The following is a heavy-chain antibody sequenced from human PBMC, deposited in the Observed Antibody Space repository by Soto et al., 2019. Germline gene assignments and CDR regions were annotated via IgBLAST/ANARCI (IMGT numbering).Heavy chain of an antibody. Sequence: QVQLVQSGAEEKRPGASMKISCKASGYTFTTYVLHWVRQAPGQSFDWMGWINTGNGNTEYSQKFQGRISITRDTSATTAYMELNGLTSEDTAVYYCARAGVSGYRYWVQGTLVTVSS. J-gene: IGHJ4*02. CDR3: ARAGVSGYRY. D-gene: IGHD5-12*01. CDR1: GYTFTTYV. V-gene: IGHV1-3*04. CDR2: INTGNGNT.